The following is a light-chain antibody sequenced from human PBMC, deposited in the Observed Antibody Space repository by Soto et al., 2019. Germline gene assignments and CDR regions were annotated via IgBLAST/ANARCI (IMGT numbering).Light chain of an antibody. Sequence: QLVLTQPPSASGTPGQRVTISCSGSSSNLGSNSVNWYQQVPGTAPKLLISSDNQRPSGVPDRFSGSQSGTSASLAISGLQSEVEADYHCGAWDDSLNGWVFGGGTKLTVL. J-gene: IGLJ3*02. CDR2: SDN. V-gene: IGLV1-44*01. CDR3: GAWDDSLNGWV. CDR1: SSNLGSNS.